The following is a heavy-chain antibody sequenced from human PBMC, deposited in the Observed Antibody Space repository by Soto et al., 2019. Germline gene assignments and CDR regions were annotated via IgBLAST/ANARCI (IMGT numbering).Heavy chain of an antibody. CDR1: GGSISSYY. Sequence: QVQLQESGPGLVKPSETLSLTCTVSGGSISSYYWSWIRQSPGKRLEWIGYIHYSGITSYNPSLKSRVTISLDTSKNQFPLELISVTAADSAVYYCARHPGASFDYWGQGTLVTVSA. J-gene: IGHJ4*02. V-gene: IGHV4-59*01. CDR2: IHYSGIT. D-gene: IGHD7-27*01. CDR3: ARHPGASFDY.